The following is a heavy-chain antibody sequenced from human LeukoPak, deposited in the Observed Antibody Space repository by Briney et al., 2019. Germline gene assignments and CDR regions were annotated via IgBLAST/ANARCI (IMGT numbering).Heavy chain of an antibody. CDR3: ARETRRWLQFFGTVL. J-gene: IGHJ4*02. CDR2: IYTSGST. CDR1: GGSISSGSYY. V-gene: IGHV4-61*02. D-gene: IGHD5-24*01. Sequence: SETLSLTCTVSGGSISSGSYYWSWIRQPAGKGLEWIGRIYTSGSTNYNPSLKSRVTISVDTSKNQFSLKLSSVTAADTAVYYCARETRRWLQFFGTVLWGQGTLVTVSS.